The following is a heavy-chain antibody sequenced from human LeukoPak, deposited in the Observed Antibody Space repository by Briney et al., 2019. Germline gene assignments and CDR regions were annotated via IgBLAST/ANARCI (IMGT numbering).Heavy chain of an antibody. CDR1: GYTFTTYA. Sequence: ASVKVSFRASGYTFTTYAITWVRQAPGQGVEWMGWISPHIGNTIYTQKLQGRVTLTTDTSTNTAYMELRSLRSDDTAVYYCARGGRDNWNDPKDYWGQGTLVTVSS. J-gene: IGHJ4*02. D-gene: IGHD1-1*01. V-gene: IGHV1-18*01. CDR3: ARGGRDNWNDPKDY. CDR2: ISPHIGNT.